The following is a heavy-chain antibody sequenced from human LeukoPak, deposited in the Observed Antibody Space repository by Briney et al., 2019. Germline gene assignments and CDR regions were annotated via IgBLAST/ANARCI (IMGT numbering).Heavy chain of an antibody. J-gene: IGHJ4*02. CDR1: GFDFSAYE. Sequence: GGSLRLSCAASGFDFSAYEMNWVRQAPGKGLEWVSYFAGSDTTTYYADSVKGRFTISRDNAKNSLYLQMNSLRAEDTALYYCASLGYHLDSWGQGTLVTVSS. V-gene: IGHV3-48*03. CDR3: ASLGYHLDS. CDR2: FAGSDTTT. D-gene: IGHD3-22*01.